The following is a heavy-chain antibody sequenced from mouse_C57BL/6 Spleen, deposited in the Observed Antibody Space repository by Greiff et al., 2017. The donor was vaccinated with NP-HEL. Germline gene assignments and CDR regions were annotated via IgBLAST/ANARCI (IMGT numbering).Heavy chain of an antibody. V-gene: IGHV1-5*01. CDR2: IYPGNSDT. J-gene: IGHJ2*01. CDR1: GYTFTSYW. D-gene: IGHD2-4*01. Sequence: EVKLQESGTVLARPGASVKMSCTTSGYTFTSYWMHWVKQRPGQGLVWIGAIYPGNSDTSYNQKFKGKAKLTAVTSASTAYMELSSLTTEDSAVYYCTRRNYDYSDYFDYWGQGTTLTVSS. CDR3: TRRNYDYSDYFDY.